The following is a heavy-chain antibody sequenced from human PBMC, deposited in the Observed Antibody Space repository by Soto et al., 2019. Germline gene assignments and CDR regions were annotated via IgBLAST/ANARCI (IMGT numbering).Heavy chain of an antibody. CDR1: GYTFTGYY. D-gene: IGHD6-19*01. CDR3: ARVVGSSGWYDYYYGMDV. Sequence: GASVKVSCKASGYTFTGYYMHWVRQAPGQGLEWMGWINPNSGGTNYAQKFQGRVTMTRDTSISTAYMELSRLRSDDTAVYYCARVVGSSGWYDYYYGMDVWGQGTTVTVSS. J-gene: IGHJ6*02. V-gene: IGHV1-2*02. CDR2: INPNSGGT.